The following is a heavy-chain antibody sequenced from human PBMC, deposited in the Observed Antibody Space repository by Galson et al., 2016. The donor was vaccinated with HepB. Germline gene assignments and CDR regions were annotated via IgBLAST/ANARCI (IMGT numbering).Heavy chain of an antibody. Sequence: SVKVSCKASGFTFTSSAIQWVRQARGQRLEWIGWIVVGSGDTNYAQKFQGRVTITRDMSTSTAYMELSSLRSEDTAVYYCAATAGSGSYYAFDIWGQGTMVTVSS. CDR1: GFTFTSSA. D-gene: IGHD1-26*01. V-gene: IGHV1-58*02. CDR3: AATAGSGSYYAFDI. CDR2: IVVGSGDT. J-gene: IGHJ3*02.